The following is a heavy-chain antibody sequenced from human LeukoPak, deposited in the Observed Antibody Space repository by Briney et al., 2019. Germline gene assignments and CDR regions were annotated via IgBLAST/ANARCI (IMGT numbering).Heavy chain of an antibody. V-gene: IGHV1-18*01. CDR3: ARAQTTLLLDY. CDR2: ISAHNGNT. Sequence: ASVKVSCKASGYIFTSYGIIWVRQAPGQGLQWMGWISAHNGNTNYAQKLQGRVTMTTDTSTSTVYMELRSLRSDDTAVYYCARAQTTLLLDYWGQGTLVTASS. J-gene: IGHJ4*02. CDR1: GYIFTSYG. D-gene: IGHD4-11*01.